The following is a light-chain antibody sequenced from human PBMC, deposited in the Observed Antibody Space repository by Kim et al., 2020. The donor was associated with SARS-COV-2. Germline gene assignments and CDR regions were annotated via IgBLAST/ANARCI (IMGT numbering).Light chain of an antibody. CDR2: LNSDGSH. J-gene: IGLJ3*02. CDR1: SGHSSYV. V-gene: IGLV4-69*01. Sequence: QLVLTQSPSASASLGASVKLTCTLSSGHSSYVIACHQQQPEKGPRYLMKLNSDGSHSKGDGIPDRFSGSSSGAERYLTISSLQSEDEADYYCQTWGTGIQVFGGGTQLTVL. CDR3: QTWGTGIQV.